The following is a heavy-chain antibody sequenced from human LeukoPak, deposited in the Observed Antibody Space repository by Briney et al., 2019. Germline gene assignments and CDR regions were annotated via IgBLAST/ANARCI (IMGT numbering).Heavy chain of an antibody. D-gene: IGHD3-10*01. J-gene: IGHJ4*02. CDR3: ARGRRYGYGSGRESGY. V-gene: IGHV1-8*01. CDR2: MNPNSGNT. Sequence: ASVKDSCKASGYTFTSYDINWVRQATGQGLEWMVWMNPNSGNTGYAQKFQGRVTMTRNTSISTAYMELSSLRSEDTAVYYCARGRRYGYGSGRESGYWGQGTLVTVSS. CDR1: GYTFTSYD.